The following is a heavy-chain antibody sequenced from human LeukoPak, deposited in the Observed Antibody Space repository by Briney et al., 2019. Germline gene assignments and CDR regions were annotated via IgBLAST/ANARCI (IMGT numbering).Heavy chain of an antibody. CDR3: ARAEPLRYFDWSTYGMDV. V-gene: IGHV4-30-4*01. Sequence: SETLSLTCTVSGGSISSGDYYWSWIRQPPGKGLEWIGYIYYSGSTYYNPSLKSRVTISVDTSKNQFSLKLSSVTAADTAVYYCARAEPLRYFDWSTYGMDVWGKGTTVTVSS. CDR2: IYYSGST. D-gene: IGHD3-9*01. CDR1: GGSISSGDYY. J-gene: IGHJ6*04.